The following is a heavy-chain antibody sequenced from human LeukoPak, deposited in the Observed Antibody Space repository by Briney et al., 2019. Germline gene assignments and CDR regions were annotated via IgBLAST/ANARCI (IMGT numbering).Heavy chain of an antibody. CDR2: ISDIGART. Sequence: GGSLRLSCAASGFTFSSYAMTWVRQAPGKGLEWVSNISDIGARTNSADSAKSRFTISRDNAMNTLYIQMNNPRADDTAVYYSASDYFLDYWGQGTLVTVSS. CDR1: GFTFSSYA. J-gene: IGHJ4*02. V-gene: IGHV3-23*01. D-gene: IGHD6-25*01. CDR3: ASDYFLDY.